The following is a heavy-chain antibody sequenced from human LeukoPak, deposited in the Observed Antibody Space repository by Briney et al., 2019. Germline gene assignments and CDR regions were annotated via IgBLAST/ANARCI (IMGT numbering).Heavy chain of an antibody. CDR3: ARIYDSSGYYPLDY. J-gene: IGHJ4*02. CDR1: GGSISSGGYY. V-gene: IGHV4-31*03. Sequence: PSETLSLTCTVSGGSISSGGYYWSWIRQHPGKGLGWIGYIYYSGSTYYNPSLKSRVTISVDTSKNQFSLKLSSVTAADTAVYYCARIYDSSGYYPLDYWGQGTLVTVSS. D-gene: IGHD3-22*01. CDR2: IYYSGST.